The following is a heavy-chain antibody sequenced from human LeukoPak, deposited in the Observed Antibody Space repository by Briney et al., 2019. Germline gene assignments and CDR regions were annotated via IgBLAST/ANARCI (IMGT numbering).Heavy chain of an antibody. Sequence: SQTLSLTCVISGDSVSSNSAAWNWIRQSPSRGLEWLGRTYCRSKWYNDYAVSVKSRIIIKPDTSGNQFSLQLNSVTPEDTAVYYCARDVDGGWDIWGQGTMVTVSS. CDR2: TYCRSKWYN. CDR3: ARDVDGGWDI. CDR1: GDSVSSNSAA. V-gene: IGHV6-1*01. J-gene: IGHJ3*02. D-gene: IGHD3-16*01.